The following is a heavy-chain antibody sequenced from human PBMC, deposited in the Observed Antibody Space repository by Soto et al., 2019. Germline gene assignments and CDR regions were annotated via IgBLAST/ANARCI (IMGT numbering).Heavy chain of an antibody. V-gene: IGHV3-33*01. Sequence: QVQLVESGGGLVQPGGSLRLSCAASGFTFSSNGRNWVGQAPGKGLEWVAVIWYDGSNKYYADSVKGRFTISRNNSKNTLYLQMNSLRAEDTAVYYCARDQLYSSSWSDYWGQGNLVTVSS. CDR3: ARDQLYSSSWSDY. J-gene: IGHJ4*02. CDR2: IWYDGSNK. D-gene: IGHD6-13*01. CDR1: GFTFSSNG.